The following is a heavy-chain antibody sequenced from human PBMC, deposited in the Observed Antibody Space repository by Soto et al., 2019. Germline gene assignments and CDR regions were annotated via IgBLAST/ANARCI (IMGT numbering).Heavy chain of an antibody. CDR3: AKENYFDY. CDR1: GFTFSSYG. CDR2: ISYDGSNK. Sequence: QVQLVESGGGVVQPGRSLRLSCAASGFTFSSYGMHWVRQAPGKGLEWVAVISYDGSNKYYADSVKGRFTISRDNSKNTPYLQMNSLRAEDTAVYYCAKENYFDYWGQGTLVTVSS. V-gene: IGHV3-30*18. J-gene: IGHJ4*02.